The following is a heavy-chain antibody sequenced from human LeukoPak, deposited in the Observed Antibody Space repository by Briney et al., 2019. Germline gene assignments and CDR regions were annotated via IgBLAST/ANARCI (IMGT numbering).Heavy chain of an antibody. D-gene: IGHD2-2*01. CDR3: ARVGCSSTSCYARSDAFDI. V-gene: IGHV4-59*01. Sequence: SETLSLTCTVSGGSISSYDWSWIRQPPGKGLEWIGYICCSGITNYNPSLKSRVTISVDTSKNQFSLKLSSVTAADTAVYYCARVGCSSTSCYARSDAFDIWGQGTMVTVSS. CDR2: ICCSGIT. J-gene: IGHJ3*02. CDR1: GGSISSYD.